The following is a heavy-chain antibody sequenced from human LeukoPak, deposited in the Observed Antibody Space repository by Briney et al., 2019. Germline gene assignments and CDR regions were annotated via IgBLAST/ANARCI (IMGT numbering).Heavy chain of an antibody. J-gene: IGHJ1*01. CDR1: GFTFSDYY. CDR2: ISSSGSTI. Sequence: GGSLRLSCAASGFTFSDYYMGWIRQAPGKGLEWVSYISSSGSTIYYADSVKGRFTISRDNAKNSLYLQMNSLRAEDTAVYYCARGRTYYYDSSGYSWGQGTLVTVSS. CDR3: ARGRTYYYDSSGYS. D-gene: IGHD3-22*01. V-gene: IGHV3-11*01.